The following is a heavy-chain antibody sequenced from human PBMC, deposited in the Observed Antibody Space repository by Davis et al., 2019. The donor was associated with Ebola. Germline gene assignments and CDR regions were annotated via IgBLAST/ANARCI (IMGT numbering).Heavy chain of an antibody. CDR1: GFTVSSNY. D-gene: IGHD6-13*01. CDR2: IYSGGST. Sequence: PGGSLRLSCAPSGFTVSSNYMSWVRQAPGKGLEWVSVIYSGGSTYYADSVKGRFTISRDNSKNTLYLQMNSLRAEDTAVYYCAKSLAAAASGPLYYYGMDVWGQGTTVTVSS. J-gene: IGHJ6*02. CDR3: AKSLAAAASGPLYYYGMDV. V-gene: IGHV3-53*01.